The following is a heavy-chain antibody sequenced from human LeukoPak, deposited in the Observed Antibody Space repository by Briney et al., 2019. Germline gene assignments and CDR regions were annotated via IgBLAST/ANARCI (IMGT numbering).Heavy chain of an antibody. V-gene: IGHV6-1*01. CDR1: GDSVSSNSGA. CDR2: TYYRSKWHY. CDR3: ARDHGGLDY. J-gene: IGHJ4*02. Sequence: TSQTLSLTCAISGDSVSSNSGAWNWIRQSPSRGLEWLGRTYYRSKWHYDYAASMKSRMTVNPDTSKNQFSLQLNSVTPEDTAVYYCARDHGGLDYWGQGTVVTVSS.